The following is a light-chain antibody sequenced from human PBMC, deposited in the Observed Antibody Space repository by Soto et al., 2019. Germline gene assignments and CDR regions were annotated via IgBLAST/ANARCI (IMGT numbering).Light chain of an antibody. J-gene: IGKJ5*01. CDR1: QSVSSSY. V-gene: IGKV3-20*01. CDR2: GAY. Sequence: EIVLTQSPGTLSLSPGERATLSCRASQSVSSSYLAWYQQKPGQAPRLLIYGAYSRATGIPDRFSGSGSGTDFTLTISRLEPEDFAVYYCQQYGSSPPSTFGQGTRLEIK. CDR3: QQYGSSPPST.